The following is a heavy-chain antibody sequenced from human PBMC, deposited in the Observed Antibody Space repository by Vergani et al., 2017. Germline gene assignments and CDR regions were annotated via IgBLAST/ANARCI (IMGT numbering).Heavy chain of an antibody. CDR3: ARGLAAAGTKQYNWFDP. CDR1: GGTFSSYA. D-gene: IGHD6-13*01. J-gene: IGHJ5*02. Sequence: QVQLVQSGAEVKKPGSSVKVSCKASGGTFSSYAISWVRQAPGQGLEWMGGIIPIFGTANYAQKFQGRVTITADESTSTAYMELSSLRSEDTAVYYCARGLAAAGTKQYNWFDPWGHGTLVTVSS. CDR2: IIPIFGTA. V-gene: IGHV1-69*01.